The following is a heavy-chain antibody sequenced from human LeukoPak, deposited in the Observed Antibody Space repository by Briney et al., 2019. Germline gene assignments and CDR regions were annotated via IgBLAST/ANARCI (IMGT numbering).Heavy chain of an antibody. CDR1: GGSFSGYY. Sequence: SETLSLTCAVYGGSFSGYYWSWIRQPPGKGLEWIGYIYYSGSTNYNPSLKSRVTISVDTSKNQFSLKLSSVTAADTAVYYCATAFSGPHFDYWGQGTLVTVSS. CDR3: ATAFSGPHFDY. J-gene: IGHJ4*02. CDR2: IYYSGST. V-gene: IGHV4-59*01. D-gene: IGHD2-15*01.